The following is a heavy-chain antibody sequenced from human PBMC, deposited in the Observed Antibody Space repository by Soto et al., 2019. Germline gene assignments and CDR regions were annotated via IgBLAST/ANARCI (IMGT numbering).Heavy chain of an antibody. CDR1: GFTFSIYE. CDR2: SSRSASTT. J-gene: IGHJ4*02. V-gene: IGHV3-48*03. CDR3: AREEHYYESSGYAGRRFDY. D-gene: IGHD3-22*01. Sequence: PGRSLRLSGEVSGFTFSIYEISWDSQAPGNGLEYIAYSSRSASTTGHADALKGRFIVSRDNAKSSLYLEMNSLRVDDSGICYWAREEHYYESSGYAGRRFDYWGQG.